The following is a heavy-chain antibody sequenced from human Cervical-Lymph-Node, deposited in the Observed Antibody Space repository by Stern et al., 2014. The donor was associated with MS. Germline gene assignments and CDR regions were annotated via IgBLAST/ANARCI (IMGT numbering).Heavy chain of an antibody. Sequence: VQLVQSGAEVKKPGASVKVSCKASGYTFTTYAIHWVRQAAGQSLEWMGWIKAANGNTRYSHKFQDRVTITRDTSTSTAYMELSSLRSEDTAVYYCARDPHYYDSTGYCMDVWGQGTTVTVSS. CDR1: GYTFTTYA. CDR3: ARDPHYYDSTGYCMDV. D-gene: IGHD3-22*01. CDR2: IKAANGNT. J-gene: IGHJ6*02. V-gene: IGHV1-3*01.